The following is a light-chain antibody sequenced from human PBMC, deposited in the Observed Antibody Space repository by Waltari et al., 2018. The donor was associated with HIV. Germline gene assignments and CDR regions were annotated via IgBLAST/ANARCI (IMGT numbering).Light chain of an antibody. Sequence: QSALTQPASVSGSPGQSITISCTGAGSDFRDYTSVSWYQHHPGKAPKVIIYEINNRPAGVSSRFSGSISGNTASLTISGLQAEDEADYFCTSYISSASPEFGGGTKVTVV. CDR2: EIN. CDR1: GSDFRDYTS. CDR3: TSYISSASPE. V-gene: IGLV2-14*01. J-gene: IGLJ3*02.